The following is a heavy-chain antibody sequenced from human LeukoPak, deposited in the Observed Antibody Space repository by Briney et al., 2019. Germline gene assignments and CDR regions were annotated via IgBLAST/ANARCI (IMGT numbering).Heavy chain of an antibody. V-gene: IGHV1-24*01. CDR3: ATVSADTAMGQPYYYYYMDV. CDR1: GHTLTELS. D-gene: IGHD5-18*01. CDR2: FDPEDGET. J-gene: IGHJ6*03. Sequence: ASVKVSCKVSGHTLTELSMHWVRQAPGKGLEWMGGFDPEDGETIYAQKFQGRVTMTEDTSTDTAYMELSSLRSEDTAVYYCATVSADTAMGQPYYYYYMDVWGKGTTVTVSS.